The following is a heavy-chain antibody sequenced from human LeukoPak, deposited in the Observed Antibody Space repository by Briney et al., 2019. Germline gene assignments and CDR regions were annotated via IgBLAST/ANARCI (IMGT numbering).Heavy chain of an antibody. J-gene: IGHJ3*02. CDR1: GFTFSDNY. Sequence: PGGSLRLSCAASGFTFSDNYMSWIRQAPGKGLEWVSYISSSGSIYYADSVKGRFSISRDNAKNSLYLQMNSLRAEDTAVYYCARDWRDSSGKFPNDAFDIWGQGTMVTVSS. CDR3: ARDWRDSSGKFPNDAFDI. CDR2: ISSSGSI. V-gene: IGHV3-11*04. D-gene: IGHD3-22*01.